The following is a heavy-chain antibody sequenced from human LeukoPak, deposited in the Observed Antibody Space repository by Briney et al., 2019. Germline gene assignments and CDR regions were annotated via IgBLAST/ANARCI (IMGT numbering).Heavy chain of an antibody. V-gene: IGHV4-59*01. D-gene: IGHD3-16*01. CDR2: IYYSGST. J-gene: IGHJ4*02. CDR1: GGSISSYY. CDR3: AREVATGGVDY. Sequence: SETLSLTCTVSGGSISSYYWSWIRQPPGKGLEWIGYIYYSGSTNYNPSLKSRVTISVDTSKSQFSLKLSSVTAADTAVYYCAREVATGGVDYWGQGTLVTVSS.